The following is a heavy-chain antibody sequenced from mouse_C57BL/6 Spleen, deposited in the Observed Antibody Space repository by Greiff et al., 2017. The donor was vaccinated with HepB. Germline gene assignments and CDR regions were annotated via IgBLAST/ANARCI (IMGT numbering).Heavy chain of an antibody. D-gene: IGHD6-1*01. CDR1: GYAFTNYL. CDR2: INPGSGGT. J-gene: IGHJ2*01. V-gene: IGHV1-54*01. Sequence: QVQLQQSGAELVRPGTSVKVSCKASGYAFTNYLIEWVTQRPGQGLEWIGVINPGSGGTNYNEKVKGKETLTADKSSSTAYMQHSSLTSEDSAVYFCAREARVYFDYWGQGTTLTVSS. CDR3: AREARVYFDY.